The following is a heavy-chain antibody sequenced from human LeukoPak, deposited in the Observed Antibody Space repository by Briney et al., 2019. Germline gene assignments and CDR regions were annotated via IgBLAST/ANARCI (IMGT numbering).Heavy chain of an antibody. CDR3: AREIYCSSASCYSHYMDV. D-gene: IGHD2-2*01. CDR1: GFTFSDYY. Sequence: GGSLRLSCAASGFTFSDYYMSWIRQAPGKGLEWVSYISSSGSTIYYADSVKGRFTISRDNAKNSLYLQMNSLRAEDTAVYYCAREIYCSSASCYSHYMDVWGKGTTVTVSS. CDR2: ISSSGSTI. J-gene: IGHJ6*03. V-gene: IGHV3-11*04.